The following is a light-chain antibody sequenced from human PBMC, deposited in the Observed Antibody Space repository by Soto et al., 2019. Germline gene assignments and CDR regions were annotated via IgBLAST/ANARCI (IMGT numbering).Light chain of an antibody. CDR1: QSVSRNY. CDR3: QQYGSTPLT. V-gene: IGKV3-20*01. CDR2: GAS. J-gene: IGKJ4*01. Sequence: EIVLTQSPGTLSLSPGGRATLSCRASQSVSRNYVAWYQQKPGQAPRLLIYGASSRASGIPDRFSGSGSGADFTLRITRLEPEDFALYYCQQYGSTPLTFGGGTKVEIK.